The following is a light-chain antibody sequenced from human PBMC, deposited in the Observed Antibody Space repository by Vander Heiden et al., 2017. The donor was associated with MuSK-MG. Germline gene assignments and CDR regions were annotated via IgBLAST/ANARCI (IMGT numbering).Light chain of an antibody. CDR3: TSYTSSLTVV. Sequence: QSALTQPASVSGSPGQSITISCTGTSSDVGGYNYVSWYQQPPGKGPKLMIYDVSKRPSGVSNRFSASKSGNTASLTISGLQAEDEADYYCTSYTSSLTVVFGGGTKLTVL. CDR2: DVS. V-gene: IGLV2-14*03. J-gene: IGLJ3*02. CDR1: SSDVGGYNY.